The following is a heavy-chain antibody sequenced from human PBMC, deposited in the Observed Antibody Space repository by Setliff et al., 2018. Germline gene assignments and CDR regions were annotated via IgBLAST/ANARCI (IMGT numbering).Heavy chain of an antibody. D-gene: IGHD3-10*01. CDR2: MYYSGST. CDR1: GGSISSGSYY. J-gene: IGHJ4*02. CDR3: ARHLLVQGTYHFDY. V-gene: IGHV4-39*01. Sequence: SETLSLTCSVSGGSISSGSYYWGWIRQSPGKGLEWIGSMYYSGSTYYNPSLKGRVTLSVDTTKNQFSLKLTSMTAADTAVYFCARHLLVQGTYHFDYWGQGSPVTVAS.